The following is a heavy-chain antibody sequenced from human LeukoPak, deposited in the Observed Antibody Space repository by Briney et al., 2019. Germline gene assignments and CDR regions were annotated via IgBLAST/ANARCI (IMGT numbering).Heavy chain of an antibody. V-gene: IGHV3-66*01. J-gene: IGHJ6*02. CDR1: GFTVSSNY. CDR2: IYSGGST. Sequence: GGSLRLSCAASGFTVSSNYMSWVRQAPGKGLEWVSVIYSGGSTYYADSVKGRFTISRDNSKNTLYLQMNSLRAEDTAVYYCARCLGRNFWSGYYPKYYYYGMDVWGQGTTVTVSS. CDR3: ARCLGRNFWSGYYPKYYYYGMDV. D-gene: IGHD3-3*01.